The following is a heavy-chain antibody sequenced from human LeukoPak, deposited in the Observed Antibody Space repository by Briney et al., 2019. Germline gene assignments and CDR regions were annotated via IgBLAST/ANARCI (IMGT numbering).Heavy chain of an antibody. CDR2: IGSSSTDT. J-gene: IGHJ4*02. CDR3: ARDRGDRYFDWSDY. Sequence: GGSLRLSCAASGLTFSDYYMTWIRQAPGKGLEWVSYIGSSSTDTNYTGSVKGRFTISRDNSKNTLYLQMNSLRAEDTAVYFCARDRGDRYFDWSDYWGQGTLVTVSS. V-gene: IGHV3-11*06. D-gene: IGHD3-9*01. CDR1: GLTFSDYY.